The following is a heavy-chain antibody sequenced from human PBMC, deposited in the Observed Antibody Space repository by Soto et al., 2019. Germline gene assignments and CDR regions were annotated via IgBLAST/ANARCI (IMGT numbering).Heavy chain of an antibody. Sequence: ASLKVSCKASGYTFTSYGISWVRQAPGQGLEWMGWISAYNGNTNYAQKLQGRVTMTTDTSTSTAYMELRSLRSDDTAVYYCARDPYYDFWSGYYHETRHFDYWGQGTLVTVSS. J-gene: IGHJ4*02. CDR2: ISAYNGNT. D-gene: IGHD3-3*01. V-gene: IGHV1-18*01. CDR1: GYTFTSYG. CDR3: ARDPYYDFWSGYYHETRHFDY.